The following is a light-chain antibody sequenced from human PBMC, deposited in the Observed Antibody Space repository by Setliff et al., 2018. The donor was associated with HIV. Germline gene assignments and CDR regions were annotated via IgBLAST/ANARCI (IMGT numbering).Light chain of an antibody. CDR2: SNN. Sequence: QSVLTQPPSASGTPGQRVTISCSGGSSNIGSNTVNWYQQLPGTAPKLLIYSNNQRPSGVPDRFSGSNSGTSASLAITGLQAEDEADYYCQSYDSGLGVFGTGTKVTVL. CDR1: SSNIGSNT. CDR3: QSYDSGLGV. V-gene: IGLV1-44*01. J-gene: IGLJ1*01.